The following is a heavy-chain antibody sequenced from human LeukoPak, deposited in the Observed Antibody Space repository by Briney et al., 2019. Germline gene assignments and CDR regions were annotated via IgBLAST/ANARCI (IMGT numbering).Heavy chain of an antibody. CDR2: IWYDGSNK. D-gene: IGHD1-26*01. Sequence: GRSLRLSXAASGFTFSSYGMHWVRQAPGKGLEWVAVIWYDGSNKYYADSVKGRFTISRDNSKNTLYLQMNSLRAEDTAVYYCAKGGDSGSYYFLDYWGQGTLVTVSS. V-gene: IGHV3-33*06. J-gene: IGHJ4*02. CDR3: AKGGDSGSYYFLDY. CDR1: GFTFSSYG.